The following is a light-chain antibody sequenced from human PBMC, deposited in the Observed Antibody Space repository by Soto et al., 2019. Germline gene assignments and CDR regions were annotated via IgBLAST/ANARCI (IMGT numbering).Light chain of an antibody. V-gene: IGKV1-5*01. CDR2: DAS. Sequence: DIQMTQSPSTLSASVGDRVTITCRASQSISKWLAWSQQKPGKAPKLLIYDASTLESGVPSRFSGSASGTKFTLTIISLQADDFATYYCQQYNNFLWTFGQGTKVDIK. CDR3: QQYNNFLWT. CDR1: QSISKW. J-gene: IGKJ1*01.